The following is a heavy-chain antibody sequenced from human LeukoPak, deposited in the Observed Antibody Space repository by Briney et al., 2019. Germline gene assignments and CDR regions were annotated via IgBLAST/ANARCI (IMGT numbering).Heavy chain of an antibody. V-gene: IGHV4-59*01. J-gene: IGHJ3*02. D-gene: IGHD3-22*01. CDR2: IYDSGST. CDR3: ASLTTADAFDI. Sequence: PSETLSLTCAVYGGSFSGYYWSWIRQPPGKGLEWIGYIYDSGSTNYNPSLKSRVTISVDTSKNQISLKVSSVTAADTAVYYCASLTTADAFDIWGQGTMVTVSS. CDR1: GGSFSGYY.